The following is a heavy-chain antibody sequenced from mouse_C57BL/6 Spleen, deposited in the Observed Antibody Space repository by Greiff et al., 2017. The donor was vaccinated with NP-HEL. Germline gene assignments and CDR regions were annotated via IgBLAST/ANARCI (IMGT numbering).Heavy chain of an antibody. Sequence: DVKLVESGGGLVKPGGSLKLSCAASGFTFSDYGMHWVRQAPEKGLEWVAYISSGSSTIYYADTVKGRFTISRDNAKNTLFLQMTSLRSDDTAMYYCARNYYGSSYEYFDVWGTGTTVTVSS. CDR1: GFTFSDYG. J-gene: IGHJ1*03. CDR3: ARNYYGSSYEYFDV. V-gene: IGHV5-17*01. CDR2: ISSGSSTI. D-gene: IGHD1-1*01.